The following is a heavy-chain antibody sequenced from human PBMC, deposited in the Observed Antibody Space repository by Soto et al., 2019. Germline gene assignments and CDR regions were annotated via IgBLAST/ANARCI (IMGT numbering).Heavy chain of an antibody. Sequence: GESLKISCKGSGYSFTSYWISWVRQMPGKGLEWMGRIDPSDSYTNYSPSFQGHVTISADKSISTAYLQWGSLKASDTAMYYCARGQLGYCSGGSCFRTGFDPWGQGTLVTVSS. CDR3: ARGQLGYCSGGSCFRTGFDP. CDR2: IDPSDSYT. CDR1: GYSFTSYW. V-gene: IGHV5-10-1*01. D-gene: IGHD2-15*01. J-gene: IGHJ5*02.